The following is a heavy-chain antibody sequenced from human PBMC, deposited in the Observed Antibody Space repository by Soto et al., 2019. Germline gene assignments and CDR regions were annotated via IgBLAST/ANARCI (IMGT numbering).Heavy chain of an antibody. CDR1: GGSVSNSNYY. CDR3: VSQRTSVLTQAYFDY. D-gene: IGHD2-8*01. Sequence: SETLSLTCTVSGGSVSNSNYYWVWIRHSPGKGLEWIGSVYYRGRSYSKSSVKSRVTISVDTSKNQFSLNLNSVTASDTAVYFCVSQRTSVLTQAYFDYWGPGALVTVSS. J-gene: IGHJ4*02. V-gene: IGHV4-39*01. CDR2: VYYRGRS.